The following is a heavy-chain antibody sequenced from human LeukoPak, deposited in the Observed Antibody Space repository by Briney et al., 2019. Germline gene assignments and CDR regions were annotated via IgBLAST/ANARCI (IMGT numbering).Heavy chain of an antibody. D-gene: IGHD3-22*01. V-gene: IGHV4-4*07. CDR3: ARDKVNYYDSSGYYGKSWFDP. CDR2: IHTSGST. CDR1: GGSISSYY. J-gene: IGHJ5*02. Sequence: SETLSLTCTVSGGSISSYYWSWIRQPAGKGLEWIGRIHTSGSTNYNPSLKSRVTMSVDTSKNQFSLKLSSVAAADTAVYYCARDKVNYYDSSGYYGKSWFDPWGQGTLVTVPS.